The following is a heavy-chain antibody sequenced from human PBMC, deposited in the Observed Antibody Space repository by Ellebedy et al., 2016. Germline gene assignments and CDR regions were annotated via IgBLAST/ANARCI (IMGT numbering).Heavy chain of an antibody. J-gene: IGHJ2*01. CDR2: IYSGGST. CDR3: ARDQSPIGYFDL. Sequence: GGSLRLXXAASGFTVSSNYMSWVRQAPGKGLEWVSVIYSGGSTYYADSVKGRFTISRDNSKNTLYLQMNSLRAEDTAVYYCARDQSPIGYFDLWGRGTLVTVSS. V-gene: IGHV3-53*01. CDR1: GFTVSSNY.